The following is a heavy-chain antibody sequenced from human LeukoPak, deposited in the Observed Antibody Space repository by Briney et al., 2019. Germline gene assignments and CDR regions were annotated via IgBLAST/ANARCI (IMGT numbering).Heavy chain of an antibody. V-gene: IGHV1-8*01. J-gene: IGHJ4*02. CDR3: ARGGGDYDFWSGYYYFDY. Sequence: EASVKVSCKASGYTFTSYDINWVRQATGQGLEWMGWMNPNSGNTGYAQKFQGGVTMTRNTSISTAYMELSSLRSEDTAVYYCARGGGDYDFWSGYYYFDYWGQGTLVTVSS. CDR2: MNPNSGNT. CDR1: GYTFTSYD. D-gene: IGHD3-3*01.